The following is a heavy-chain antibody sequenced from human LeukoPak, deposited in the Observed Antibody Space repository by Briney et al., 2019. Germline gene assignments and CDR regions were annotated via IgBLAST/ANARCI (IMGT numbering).Heavy chain of an antibody. Sequence: GGSLRLSCAASGFTFSSYAMSWVRQAPGKGLEWVSVLYSSGYSKYADSVKGRFSTSRDNSENTLSLQMNSLRAEDTAVYYCAAKGNGYTGIYVFAHWGRGTLVTVSS. D-gene: IGHD5-12*01. V-gene: IGHV3-23*05. CDR3: AAKGNGYTGIYVFAH. CDR2: LYSSGYS. J-gene: IGHJ4*02. CDR1: GFTFSSYA.